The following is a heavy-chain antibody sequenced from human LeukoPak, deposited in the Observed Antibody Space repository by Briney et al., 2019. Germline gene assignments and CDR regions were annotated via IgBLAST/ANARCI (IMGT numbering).Heavy chain of an antibody. CDR2: ISAYNGNT. V-gene: IGHV1-18*01. CDR1: GYTFTSYG. Sequence: GASVKVSCKASGYTFTSYGISWVRQAPGQGLEWMGWISAYNGNTNCAQKLQGRVTMTTDTSTSTAYMELRSLRSDDTAVYYCARVRLIAAAVTTPDYWGQGTLVTVSS. D-gene: IGHD6-13*01. J-gene: IGHJ4*02. CDR3: ARVRLIAAAVTTPDY.